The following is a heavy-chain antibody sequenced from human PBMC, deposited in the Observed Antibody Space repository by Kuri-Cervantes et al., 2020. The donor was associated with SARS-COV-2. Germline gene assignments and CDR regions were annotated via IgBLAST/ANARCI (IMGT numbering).Heavy chain of an antibody. CDR2: INPNSGGT. Sequence: ASVKVSCKASGYTFTGYYMHWVRQAPGQGLEWMGRINPNSGGTNYAQKVQGRVTITADKSTSTAYMELSSLRSEDTAVYCCASRGYSGYEGYYYYYGMDVWGQGTTVTVSS. D-gene: IGHD5-12*01. V-gene: IGHV1-2*06. CDR3: ASRGYSGYEGYYYYYGMDV. J-gene: IGHJ6*02. CDR1: GYTFTGYY.